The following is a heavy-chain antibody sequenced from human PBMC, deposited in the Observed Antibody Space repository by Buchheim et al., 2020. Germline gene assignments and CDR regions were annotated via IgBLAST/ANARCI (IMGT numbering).Heavy chain of an antibody. CDR3: ARASITIFGVEPARGMDV. V-gene: IGHV3-13*04. D-gene: IGHD3-3*01. J-gene: IGHJ6*02. CDR1: GFTFSSYD. Sequence: EVQLVESGGGLVQPGGSLRLSCAASGFTFSSYDMHWVRQATGKGLEWVSAFGNAGDTYYPGSVKGRFTIPRENAKNSLYHQMNGLRAGDTAVYYCARASITIFGVEPARGMDVWGQGTT. CDR2: FGNAGDT.